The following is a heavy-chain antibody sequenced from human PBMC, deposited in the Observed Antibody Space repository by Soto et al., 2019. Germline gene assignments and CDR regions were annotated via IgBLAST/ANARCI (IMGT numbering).Heavy chain of an antibody. CDR1: GFTFSSCG. J-gene: IGHJ4*02. Sequence: QVQLVESGGGVVQPGRSLRLSCAASGFTFSSCGMHWVRQAPGKGLEWVAVIWYDGSNKYYADSVKGRFTISRDNSKNTLYLQMNSLRAEDTAVYYCARAENYYDSLDYWGQGTLVTVSS. D-gene: IGHD3-22*01. V-gene: IGHV3-33*01. CDR2: IWYDGSNK. CDR3: ARAENYYDSLDY.